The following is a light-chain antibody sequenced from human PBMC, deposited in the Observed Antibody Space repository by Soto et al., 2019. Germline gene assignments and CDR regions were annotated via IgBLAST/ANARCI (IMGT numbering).Light chain of an antibody. Sequence: EIVMTQSPATLSVSPGXRATLSCRAGQSVSSNLAWYQQKPGQAPRLLIYGASTRATGIPARFSGSGCGTEFTLTISSLQSEDFAVYYCQHYNNWPLTVGGGTKV. V-gene: IGKV3-15*01. CDR2: GAS. CDR1: QSVSSN. J-gene: IGKJ4*01. CDR3: QHYNNWPLT.